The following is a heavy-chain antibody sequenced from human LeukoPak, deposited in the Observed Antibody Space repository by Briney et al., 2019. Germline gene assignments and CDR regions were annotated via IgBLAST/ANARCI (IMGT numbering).Heavy chain of an antibody. V-gene: IGHV3-23*01. CDR2: ISSTGGST. D-gene: IGHD5-12*01. J-gene: IGHJ3*01. Sequence: GGSLRLSCAASGFTFSSWSMSWARQAPGKGLEWVSAISSTGGSTYYADSVKGRFTISRGNSKTTLYLQMNSLRAEDTAVYYCAKDLSELRSSAVDVWGQGTMATVSS. CDR1: GFTFSSWS. CDR3: AKDLSELRSSAVDV.